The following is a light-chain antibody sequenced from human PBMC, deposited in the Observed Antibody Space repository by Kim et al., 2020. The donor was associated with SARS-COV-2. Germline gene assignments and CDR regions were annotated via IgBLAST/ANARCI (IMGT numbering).Light chain of an antibody. J-gene: IGKJ1*01. CDR3: QQYNIAWT. CDR1: QSVSSN. V-gene: IGKV3-15*01. Sequence: SVSPGERATLSCRASQSVSSNLAWYQQKPGQAPRLLIYGASTRATGIPARFSGSGSGTEFTLTISSLQSEDFAVYYCQQYNIAWTFGQGTKVDIK. CDR2: GAS.